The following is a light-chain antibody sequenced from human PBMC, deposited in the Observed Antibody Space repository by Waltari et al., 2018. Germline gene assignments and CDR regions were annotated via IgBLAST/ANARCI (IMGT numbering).Light chain of an antibody. J-gene: IGLJ1*01. CDR2: NVN. CDR1: SSDVGAYDF. CDR3: SSFTSGSSFYV. V-gene: IGLV2-14*03. Sequence: QSALTQPASVSGSPGQSITIPCTGTSSDVGAYDFVSWYQQHPGKAPKLMIYNVNYRPAGVSNRFSCSKSGDAASLTISGLQAEDEADYYCSSFTSGSSFYVFGTGTKVTVL.